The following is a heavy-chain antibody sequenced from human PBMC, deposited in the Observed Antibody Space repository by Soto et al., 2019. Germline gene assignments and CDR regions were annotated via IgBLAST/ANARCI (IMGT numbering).Heavy chain of an antibody. J-gene: IGHJ4*02. CDR2: ISGSGGST. D-gene: IGHD5-18*01. Sequence: GGSLRLSCAASGFTFSSYAMSWVRQAPGKGLEWVSAISGSGGSTYYADSVKGRFTISRDNSKNTLYLQMNSLRAEDTAVYYCAKALAGYSYGYPYYWGQGTLVTVSS. CDR3: AKALAGYSYGYPYY. CDR1: GFTFSSYA. V-gene: IGHV3-23*01.